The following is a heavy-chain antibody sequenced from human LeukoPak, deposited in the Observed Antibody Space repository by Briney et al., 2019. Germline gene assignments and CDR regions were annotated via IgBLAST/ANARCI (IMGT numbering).Heavy chain of an antibody. Sequence: SETLSLTCTVSGGSISSYYWSWIRQPPGKGLEWIGYIYYSWSTNYNPSLKSRVTISVDTSKNQFSLKLSSVTAADTAVYYCARSSAANIGPVFDYWGQGTLVTVSS. CDR1: GGSISSYY. CDR3: ARSSAANIGPVFDY. V-gene: IGHV4-59*08. D-gene: IGHD2-15*01. J-gene: IGHJ4*02. CDR2: IYYSWST.